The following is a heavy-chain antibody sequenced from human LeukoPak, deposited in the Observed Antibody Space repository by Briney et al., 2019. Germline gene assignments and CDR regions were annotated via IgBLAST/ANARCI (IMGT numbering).Heavy chain of an antibody. D-gene: IGHD6-13*01. CDR3: AKDLGRGYGSSWQSFDY. J-gene: IGHJ4*02. CDR1: GLTFRSYG. V-gene: IGHV3-23*01. Sequence: RTLRLSCAASGLTFRSYGMSWVRQAPGKGPEWVSGISGSGGSTYYADSVKGRFTSSRDNSKNTLYLQMNSLRAEDTAVYYCAKDLGRGYGSSWQSFDYWGQGTLVTVSS. CDR2: ISGSGGST.